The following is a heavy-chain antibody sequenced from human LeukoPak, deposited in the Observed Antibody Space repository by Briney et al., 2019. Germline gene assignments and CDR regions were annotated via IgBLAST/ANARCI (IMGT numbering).Heavy chain of an antibody. CDR2: INPNSGGT. D-gene: IGHD6-13*01. CDR3: ARAEIAAAVHDAFDI. Sequence: GASVKVSCKASGYTFTGYYMHWVRQAPGQGLEWMGWINPNSGGTNYAQKFQGRVTMTRDTSISTAYMELSSLRSEDTAVYYCARAEIAAAVHDAFDIWGQGTMVTVSS. V-gene: IGHV1-2*02. J-gene: IGHJ3*02. CDR1: GYTFTGYY.